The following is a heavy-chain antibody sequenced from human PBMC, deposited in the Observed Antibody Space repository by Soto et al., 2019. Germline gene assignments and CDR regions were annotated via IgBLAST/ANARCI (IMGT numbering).Heavy chain of an antibody. CDR3: AKDQTDVTLFDY. CDR2: ISGRGVDT. CDR1: GFSFSSLA. Sequence: PVGSLRLSCAASGFSFSSLAMSWVGQAPGKGLEWVSSISGRGVDTLYADSVKGRFTISRDNSRNTLYLQVNSLRAEDTAVYYCAKDQTDVTLFDYWGQGTLVTVSS. D-gene: IGHD2-21*02. J-gene: IGHJ4*02. V-gene: IGHV3-23*01.